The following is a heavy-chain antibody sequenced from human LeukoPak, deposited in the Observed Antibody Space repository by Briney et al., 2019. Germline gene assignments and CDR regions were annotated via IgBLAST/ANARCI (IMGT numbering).Heavy chain of an antibody. CDR1: GGSISSYY. CDR3: ARVKGMVAAAGTPHLDY. Sequence: SETLSLTCTVSGGSISSYYWSWIRPPPGEGLEWIGYFYYSESTNYNPSLQSRVTISVDTSKNQFSLKLSSVTAADTAVYYCARVKGMVAAAGTPHLDYWGQGTLVTVSS. V-gene: IGHV4-59*01. J-gene: IGHJ4*02. D-gene: IGHD6-13*01. CDR2: FYYSEST.